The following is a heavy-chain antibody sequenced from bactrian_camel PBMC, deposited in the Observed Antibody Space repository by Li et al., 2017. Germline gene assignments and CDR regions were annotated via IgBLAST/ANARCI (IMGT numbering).Heavy chain of an antibody. CDR1: GFAFSDSA. CDR2: INRGGGIT. Sequence: DVQLVESGGDLVQPGGSLSLSCAASGFAFSDSAMSWVRQGPGKGLEWVSTINRGGGITYYGDSVKGRFTISRDNPKKKIVYLQMDNLKPEDTSIYYCAACLVVAGTAPFVRPIGGWGQGTQVTVS. J-gene: IGHJ4*01. CDR3: AACLVVAGTAPFVRPIGG. V-gene: IGHV3S40*01. D-gene: IGHD1*01.